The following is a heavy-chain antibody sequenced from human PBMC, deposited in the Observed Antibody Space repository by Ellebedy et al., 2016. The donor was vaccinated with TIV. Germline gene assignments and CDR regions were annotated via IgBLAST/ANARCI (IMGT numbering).Heavy chain of an antibody. V-gene: IGHV4-34*01. D-gene: IGHD6-13*01. CDR1: RGSFSGYY. CDR2: INHSGGT. CDR3: GALGQRLVDTGGY. Sequence: MPSETLSLTCAVYRGSFSGYYWSWMRQPPGKGLEWIGEINHSGGTSYNPSLKSRVTISVDTSKKQLSLKLRSVTAADTAVYYCGALGQRLVDTGGYWGQGTLVIVSS. J-gene: IGHJ4*02.